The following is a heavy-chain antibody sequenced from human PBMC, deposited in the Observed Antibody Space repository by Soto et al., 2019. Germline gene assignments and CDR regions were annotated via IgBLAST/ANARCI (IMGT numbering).Heavy chain of an antibody. V-gene: IGHV4-34*01. CDR1: RGTIRKVGCC. Sequence: SQTQRLTNTVARGTIRKVGCCRSCIRQPPGKGLEGFGEINHSGSTNYNPSLKSRVTISVDTSKNQFSLKLSSVTAADTAVYYCARRGRYCSGGRCYSAYYYGMDLWGQGTTVPVSS. CDR2: INHSGST. CDR3: ARRGRYCSGGRCYSAYYYGMDL. D-gene: IGHD2-15*01. J-gene: IGHJ6*02.